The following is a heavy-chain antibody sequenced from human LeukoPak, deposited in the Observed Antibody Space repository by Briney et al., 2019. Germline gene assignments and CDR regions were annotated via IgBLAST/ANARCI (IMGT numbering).Heavy chain of an antibody. CDR1: GGSISSYY. CDR3: ARGTYDILTGYLHFGMDV. CDR2: IYYSGST. J-gene: IGHJ6*01. V-gene: IGHV4-59*01. Sequence: SETLSLTCTVSGGSISSYYWSWIRQPPGKGLEWMGYIYYSGSTNYNPSLKSRVTISVDTSKNQFSLKLSSVTAADTPVYYCARGTYDILTGYLHFGMDVWGQGTTVTVSS. D-gene: IGHD3-9*01.